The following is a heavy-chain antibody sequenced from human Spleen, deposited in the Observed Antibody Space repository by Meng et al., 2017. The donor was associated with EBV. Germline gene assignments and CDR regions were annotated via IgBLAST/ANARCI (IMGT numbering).Heavy chain of an antibody. V-gene: IGHV4-4*02. CDR3: ARFTSMVRGAFDP. Sequence: QVQLQESGSGLVKPSGTLSLTCAVSGDSISSNNWWSWVRQSPGKGLEWIGEIYHGGIAYYNPSLKSRVTISVDKSKNQFSLNLTSVTAADTAVYYCARFTSMVRGAFDPWGQGTLVTVSS. CDR1: GDSISSNNW. CDR2: IYHGGIA. D-gene: IGHD3-10*01. J-gene: IGHJ5*02.